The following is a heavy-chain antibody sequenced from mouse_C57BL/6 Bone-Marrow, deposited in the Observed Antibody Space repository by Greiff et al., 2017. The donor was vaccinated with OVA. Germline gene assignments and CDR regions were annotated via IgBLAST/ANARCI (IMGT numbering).Heavy chain of an antibody. CDR3: ARGYDYDDY. D-gene: IGHD2-4*01. J-gene: IGHJ2*01. CDR2: IDPSDSYT. V-gene: IGHV1-50*01. CDR1: GYTFTSYW. Sequence: VKLQQPGAELVKPGASVKLSCKASGYTFTSYWMQWVKQRPGQGLEWIGEIDPSDSYTNYNQKFKGKATLTVDTSSSTAYMQLSSLTSEDSAVYYCARGYDYDDYWGKGTTLTVSS.